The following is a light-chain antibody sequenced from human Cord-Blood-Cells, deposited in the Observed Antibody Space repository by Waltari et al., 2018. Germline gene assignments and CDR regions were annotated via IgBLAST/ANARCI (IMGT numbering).Light chain of an antibody. Sequence: DIQMTPSPSSLSASVGDRVTIPCRASQSISSYLTWYQQKPGKAPKLLIYAASSLQSGVPSRFSGSGSGTDFTLTISSLQPEDFATYYCQQSYSTPLTFGGGTKVEIK. J-gene: IGKJ4*01. CDR2: AAS. CDR3: QQSYSTPLT. CDR1: QSISSY. V-gene: IGKV1-39*01.